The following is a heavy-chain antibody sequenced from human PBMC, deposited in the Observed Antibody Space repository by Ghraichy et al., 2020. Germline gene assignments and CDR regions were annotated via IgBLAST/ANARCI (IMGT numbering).Heavy chain of an antibody. J-gene: IGHJ6*03. CDR2: IYYSGST. CDR1: GGSISSYY. Sequence: SETLSLTCTVSGGSISSYYWSWIRQPPGKGLEWIGYIYYSGSTNYNPSLKSRVTISVDTSKNQFSLKLSSVTAADTAVYYCARAPYYYYMDVWGKGTTVTVSS. V-gene: IGHV4-59*01. CDR3: ARAPYYYYMDV.